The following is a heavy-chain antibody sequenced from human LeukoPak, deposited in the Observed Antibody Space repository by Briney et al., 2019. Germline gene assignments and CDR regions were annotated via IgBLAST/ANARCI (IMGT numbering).Heavy chain of an antibody. CDR1: NYSISNSLY. D-gene: IGHD4-17*01. CDR3: ARGTYGYYMDV. CDR2: IYRRGST. Sequence: SETLSLTCSGSNYSISNSLYWGWLRQPPGKGLEWIGSIYRRGSTFYNPSLKSRVTISLDTSKNQFSLKLSSVTAADTAVYFCARGTYGYYMDVWGKGTTVTVSS. V-gene: IGHV4-38-2*02. J-gene: IGHJ6*03.